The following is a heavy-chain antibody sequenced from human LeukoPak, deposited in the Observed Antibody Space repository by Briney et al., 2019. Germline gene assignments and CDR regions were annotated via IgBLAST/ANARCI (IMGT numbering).Heavy chain of an antibody. Sequence: GGSLRLSCAASGFTFSSYSMNWVRQAPGKGLEWVSYISSSSSTIYYADSVKGRFTISRDNAKNSLYLQMNSLRAEDTAVYYCVGVETITMVRGASGDVWGKGTTVTVPS. CDR3: VGVETITMVRGASGDV. CDR2: ISSSSSTI. V-gene: IGHV3-48*04. J-gene: IGHJ6*04. D-gene: IGHD3-10*01. CDR1: GFTFSSYS.